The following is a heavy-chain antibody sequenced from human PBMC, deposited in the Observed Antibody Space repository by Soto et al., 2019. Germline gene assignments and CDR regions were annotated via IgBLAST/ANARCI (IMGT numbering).Heavy chain of an antibody. D-gene: IGHD3-16*01. CDR1: GYTLTELS. CDR2: FDPEDGET. CDR3: ATAVMGQSVDAFDI. Sequence: QVQLVQSGAEVKKPGASVKVSCKVSGYTLTELSMHWVRQAPGKGLEWMGGFDPEDGETIYAQKYKGRVTMTEDTSTDTADMELSSLRSEDTAVYYCATAVMGQSVDAFDIWGQGTMVTVSS. V-gene: IGHV1-24*01. J-gene: IGHJ3*02.